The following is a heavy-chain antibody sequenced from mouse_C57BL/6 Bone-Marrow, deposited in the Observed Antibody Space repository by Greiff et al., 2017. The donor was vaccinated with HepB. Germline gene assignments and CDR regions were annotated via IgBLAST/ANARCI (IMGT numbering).Heavy chain of an antibody. V-gene: IGHV1-80*01. J-gene: IGHJ3*01. CDR2: IYPGDGDT. CDR3: ASTRLRRAWFAY. CDR1: GYAFSSYW. Sequence: VHLVESGAELVKPGASVKISCKASGYAFSSYWMNWVKQRPGKGLEWIGQIYPGDGDTNYNGKFKGKATLTADKSSSTAYMQLSSLTSEDSAVYFCASTRLRRAWFAYWGQGTLVTVSA. D-gene: IGHD2-4*01.